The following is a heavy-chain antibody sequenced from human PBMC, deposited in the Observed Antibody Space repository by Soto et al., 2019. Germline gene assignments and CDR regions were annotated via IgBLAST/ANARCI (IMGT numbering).Heavy chain of an antibody. V-gene: IGHV1-69*13. Sequence: ASVKVSCKASGGTFSSYAISWVRQAPGQGLEWMGGIIPIFGTANYAQKFQGRVTITADESTSTAYMELSSLRSGDTAVYYCAGGLSVTTVTTDYFDFWGQGTLVTVSS. CDR1: GGTFSSYA. CDR2: IIPIFGTA. D-gene: IGHD4-4*01. CDR3: AGGLSVTTVTTDYFDF. J-gene: IGHJ4*02.